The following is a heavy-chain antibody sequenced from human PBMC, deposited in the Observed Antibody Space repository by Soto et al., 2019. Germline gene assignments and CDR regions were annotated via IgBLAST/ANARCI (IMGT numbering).Heavy chain of an antibody. D-gene: IGHD3-9*01. J-gene: IGHJ4*02. Sequence: PGGSLRLSCAASGFTFSSYGMHWVRQAPGKGLEWVAVIWYDGSNKYYADSVKGRFTISRDNSKNTLYLQMNSLRAEDTAVYYCARDRGRLRYLLGYWGQGTLVTVSS. V-gene: IGHV3-33*01. CDR2: IWYDGSNK. CDR3: ARDRGRLRYLLGY. CDR1: GFTFSSYG.